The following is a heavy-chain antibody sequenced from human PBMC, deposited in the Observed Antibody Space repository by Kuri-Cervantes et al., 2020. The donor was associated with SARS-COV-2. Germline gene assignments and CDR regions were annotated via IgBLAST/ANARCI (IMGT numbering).Heavy chain of an antibody. Sequence: GESLKTSCAASGFTLSACDMHWVRQVTGKGLEWVSTIATSGDTYYLNSVKGRFTISRESARNSLYLQMNRLRVEYTAVYYCVREAPGSASGITSFDLWGRGTLVTVSS. J-gene: IGHJ2*01. CDR1: GFTLSACD. D-gene: IGHD3-10*01. V-gene: IGHV3-13*01. CDR2: IATSGDT. CDR3: VREAPGSASGITSFDL.